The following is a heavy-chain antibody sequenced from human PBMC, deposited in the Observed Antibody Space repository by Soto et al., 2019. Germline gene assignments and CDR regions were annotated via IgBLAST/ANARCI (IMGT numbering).Heavy chain of an antibody. CDR2: ISRDSSNI. J-gene: IGHJ4*02. D-gene: IGHD2-8*02. V-gene: IGHV3-11*04. Sequence: GGSLRLSCAASGLTFRDYYMTWIRQAPGKGLEWVSYISRDSSNIYYADSLKGRFTVSRDNAKNSLYLQMDSLRADDTAVYFCARPRSGGYFDYWGQGALVTV. CDR3: ARPRSGGYFDY. CDR1: GLTFRDYY.